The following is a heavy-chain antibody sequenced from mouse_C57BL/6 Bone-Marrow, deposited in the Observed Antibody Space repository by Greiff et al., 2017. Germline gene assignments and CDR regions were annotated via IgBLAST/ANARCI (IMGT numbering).Heavy chain of an antibody. CDR2: ISNGGGST. V-gene: IGHV5-12*01. Sequence: EVKLVESGGGLVQPGGSLKLSCAASGFTFSDYYMYWVRQTPEKRLEWVAYISNGGGSTYYPDTVKGRFTISRDNAKNTLYLQMSRLKSEDTAMYYCARHFYAIDYWGQGTSVTVSS. J-gene: IGHJ4*01. CDR1: GFTFSDYY. CDR3: ARHFYAIDY.